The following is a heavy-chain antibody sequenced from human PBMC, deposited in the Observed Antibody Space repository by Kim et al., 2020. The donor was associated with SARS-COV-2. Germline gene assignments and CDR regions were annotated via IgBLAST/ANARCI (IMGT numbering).Heavy chain of an antibody. J-gene: IGHJ4*02. D-gene: IGHD3-10*01. Sequence: GGSLRLSCAASGFTFSSYWMHWVRQAPGKGLVWVSRINSDGSSTSYADSVKGRFTISRDNAKNTLYLQMNSLRAEDTAVYYCARVGGTKWFGEDYWGQGTLVTVSS. V-gene: IGHV3-74*01. CDR3: ARVGGTKWFGEDY. CDR2: INSDGSST. CDR1: GFTFSSYW.